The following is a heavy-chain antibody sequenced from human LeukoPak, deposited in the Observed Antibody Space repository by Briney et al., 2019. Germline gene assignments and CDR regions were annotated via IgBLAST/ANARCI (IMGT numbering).Heavy chain of an antibody. J-gene: IGHJ6*02. CDR2: IYYSGST. V-gene: IGHV4-31*03. CDR3: ARTSYCSSTSCYFYYYYGMDV. CDR1: GGSISSGGYY. Sequence: SQTLSLTCTVSGGSISSGGYYWSWIRQHPGKGLEWIGYIYYSGSTYYNPSLKSRVTISVDTSKNQFSLKLSSVTAADTAVYYCARTSYCSSTSCYFYYYYGMDVWDQGTTVTVSS. D-gene: IGHD2-2*01.